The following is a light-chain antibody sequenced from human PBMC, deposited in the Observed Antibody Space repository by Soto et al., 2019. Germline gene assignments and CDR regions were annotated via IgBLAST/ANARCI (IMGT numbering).Light chain of an antibody. J-gene: IGLJ7*01. Sequence: QSVLTQPPSVSGAPGQRVTISCTGSSSNIGPTYDVHWYQQLPGTAPKLLIYANTNRPSGVPDRFSGSKSGTSASLAITGLQAEDEADYYCSTWDDSLNGWVFGGGTQLTVL. CDR2: ANT. CDR3: STWDDSLNGWV. V-gene: IGLV1-40*01. CDR1: SSNIGPTYD.